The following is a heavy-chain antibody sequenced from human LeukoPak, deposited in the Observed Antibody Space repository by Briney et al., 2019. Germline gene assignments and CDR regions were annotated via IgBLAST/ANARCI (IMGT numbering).Heavy chain of an antibody. Sequence: GGSLRLSCAASGFTFSSYGMHWVRQAPGKGLESVAVIWYDGSNKYYADSVKGRFTISRDNSKNTLYLQMNSLRAEDTAVYYCARWGYSYGYYFDYWGQGTLVTVSS. CDR1: GFTFSSYG. D-gene: IGHD5-18*01. J-gene: IGHJ4*02. CDR3: ARWGYSYGYYFDY. V-gene: IGHV3-33*01. CDR2: IWYDGSNK.